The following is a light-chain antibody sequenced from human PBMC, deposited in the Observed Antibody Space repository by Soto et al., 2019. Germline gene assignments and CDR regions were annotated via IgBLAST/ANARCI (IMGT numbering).Light chain of an antibody. V-gene: IGKV1-33*01. J-gene: IGKJ3*01. CDR2: DAY. CDR3: KYSRHIPL. CDR1: HDIGYY. Sequence: IHITQSPSSLCSSVGDRVTMTCQASHDIGYYLNWYQHKPGKAPKLLIYDAYNFEKGVTSRFSGRGSATHFTFTISGLQNEDTAKYYCKYSRHIPLFGPGTKVDIK.